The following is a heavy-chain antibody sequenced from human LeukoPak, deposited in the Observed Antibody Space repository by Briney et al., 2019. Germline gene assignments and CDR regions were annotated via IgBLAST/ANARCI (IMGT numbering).Heavy chain of an antibody. Sequence: GEYLKISCKRSGYIFPNYWIGWVRQMPGKGLEWMGIIYPGDSDTRYSPSYQGQVTISADKSITTAYLQWSSLKASDTAMYYCARRRGSGRFYFDHWGQGTLVTVSS. CDR2: IYPGDSDT. CDR3: ARRRGSGRFYFDH. CDR1: GYIFPNYW. V-gene: IGHV5-51*06. D-gene: IGHD6-19*01. J-gene: IGHJ4*02.